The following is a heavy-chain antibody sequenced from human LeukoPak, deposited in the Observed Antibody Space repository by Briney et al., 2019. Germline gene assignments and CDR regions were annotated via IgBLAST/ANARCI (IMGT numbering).Heavy chain of an antibody. CDR1: GYSISSGYY. J-gene: IGHJ4*02. Sequence: SETLSLTCTVSGYSISSGYYWGWIRQPPGKGLERIGSIYHSGSTYYNPSLKSRVTISVDTSKNQFSLKLSSVTAADTAVYYCARDPPRSPRVVYFDYWGQGTLVTVSS. CDR3: ARDPPRSPRVVYFDY. V-gene: IGHV4-38-2*02. CDR2: IYHSGST. D-gene: IGHD2-21*01.